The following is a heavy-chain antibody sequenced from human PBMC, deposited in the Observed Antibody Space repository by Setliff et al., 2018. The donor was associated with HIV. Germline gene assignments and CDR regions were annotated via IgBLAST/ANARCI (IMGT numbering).Heavy chain of an antibody. CDR2: INHSGST. V-gene: IGHV4-34*01. D-gene: IGHD6-13*01. Sequence: PSETLSLTCAVYGGSFSGYYWSWIRQPPGKGLEWIGEINHSGSTNFRPSLRSRVTMSRDTSKNQFSLKLSSVTAADTAVYYCVRVSCSSWYSIPRNYYYSMDVWGEGTTVTVSS. J-gene: IGHJ6*03. CDR3: VRVSCSSWYSIPRNYYYSMDV. CDR1: GGSFSGYY.